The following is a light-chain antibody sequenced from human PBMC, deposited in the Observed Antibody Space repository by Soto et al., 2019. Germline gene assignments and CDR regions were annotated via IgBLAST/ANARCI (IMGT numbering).Light chain of an antibody. V-gene: IGLV1-40*01. CDR1: SSNIGAIYD. CDR3: QSYDSSLSASV. J-gene: IGLJ2*01. CDR2: GNS. Sequence: QPVLTQPPSVSGAPGQRVTISCTGSSSNIGAIYDVYWYQQLPGTAPKLLIYGNSNRPSGVPDRFSGSKSGTSASLAITGLQADDEADYYCQSYDSSLSASVFGGGTKVTVL.